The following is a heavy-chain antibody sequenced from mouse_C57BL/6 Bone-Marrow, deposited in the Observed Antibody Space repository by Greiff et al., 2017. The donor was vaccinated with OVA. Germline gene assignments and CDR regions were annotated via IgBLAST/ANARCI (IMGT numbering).Heavy chain of an antibody. Sequence: QVQLQQPGAELVKPGASVKLSCKASGYTFTSYWMQWVNQRPGQGLEWIGEIDPSDSYTNYNQKFKGKATLTVDTSSSTAYMQLSSLTSEDSAVYYCASSNWDWGQGTLVTVSA. CDR2: IDPSDSYT. D-gene: IGHD4-1*02. J-gene: IGHJ3*01. CDR1: GYTFTSYW. V-gene: IGHV1-50*01. CDR3: ASSNWD.